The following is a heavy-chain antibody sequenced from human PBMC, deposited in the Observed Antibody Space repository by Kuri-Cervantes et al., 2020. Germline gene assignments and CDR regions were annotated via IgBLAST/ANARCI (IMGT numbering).Heavy chain of an antibody. CDR3: ARGDYYGSGGYTVGY. D-gene: IGHD3-10*01. CDR1: GFTFSNYA. J-gene: IGHJ4*02. Sequence: GESLKISCAASGFTFSNYAMHWVRQAPGKGLEWVAGISNDGSYKPYADSVKGRVTISRENSQNTLYLQMNSLRSEDTAVYYCARGDYYGSGGYTVGYWGQGTLVTVSS. V-gene: IGHV3-30*01. CDR2: ISNDGSYK.